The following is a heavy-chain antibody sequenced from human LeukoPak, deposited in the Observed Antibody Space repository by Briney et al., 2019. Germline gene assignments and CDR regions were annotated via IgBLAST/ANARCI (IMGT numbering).Heavy chain of an antibody. J-gene: IGHJ5*02. CDR3: ARGNTYYYDSSGYRAFDP. CDR1: GYTFTSYY. D-gene: IGHD3-22*01. CDR2: INPSGGST. V-gene: IGHV1-46*01. Sequence: ASVKVSCKASGYTFTSYYMHWVRQAPGQGLEWMGIINPSGGSTSYAQKFQGRVTMTRNTSISTAYMELSSLRSEDTAVYYCARGNTYYYDSSGYRAFDPWGQGTLVTVSS.